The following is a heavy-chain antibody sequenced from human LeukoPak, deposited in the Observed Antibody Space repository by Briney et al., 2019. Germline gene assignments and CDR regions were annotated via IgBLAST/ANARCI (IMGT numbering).Heavy chain of an antibody. Sequence: PSQTLSLTCTVSGGSISSYYWSSIRQPPRKGLEWIGYIYYSGSTNYNPSLKSRVTISVDTSKNQFSLKLSSVTAADTAVYYCARLTGPNWFDPWGQGTLVTVSS. CDR1: GGSISSYY. J-gene: IGHJ5*02. D-gene: IGHD1-14*01. V-gene: IGHV4-59*08. CDR3: ARLTGPNWFDP. CDR2: IYYSGST.